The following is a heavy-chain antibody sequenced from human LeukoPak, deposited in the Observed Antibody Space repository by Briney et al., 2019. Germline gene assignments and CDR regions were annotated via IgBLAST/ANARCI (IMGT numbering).Heavy chain of an antibody. J-gene: IGHJ4*02. CDR1: GFTSSSYA. CDR2: ISGSGGST. Sequence: PGGSLRLSCAASGFTSSSYAMSWVRQAPGKGLEWVSAISGSGGSTYYADSVKGRFTISRDNSKNTLYLQMNSLRAEDTAVYYCAKDSGPTVTQYYFDYWGQGTLVTVSS. D-gene: IGHD4-17*01. CDR3: AKDSGPTVTQYYFDY. V-gene: IGHV3-23*01.